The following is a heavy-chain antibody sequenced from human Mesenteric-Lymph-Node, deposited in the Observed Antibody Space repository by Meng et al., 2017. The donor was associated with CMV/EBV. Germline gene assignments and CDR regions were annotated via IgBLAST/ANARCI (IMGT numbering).Heavy chain of an antibody. Sequence: ASVKVSCKASGYTFTSYAMHWVRQAPGQRLEWMGWSNAGNGNTKYSQEFQGRVTITRDTSASTAYMELSSLRSEDMAVYYCAREGGNPLHYGMDVWGQGTTVTVSS. CDR3: AREGGNPLHYGMDV. CDR1: GYTFTSYA. V-gene: IGHV1-3*02. D-gene: IGHD4-23*01. CDR2: SNAGNGNT. J-gene: IGHJ6*02.